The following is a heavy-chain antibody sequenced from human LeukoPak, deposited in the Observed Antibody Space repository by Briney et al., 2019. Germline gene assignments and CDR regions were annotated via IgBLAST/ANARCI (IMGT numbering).Heavy chain of an antibody. CDR3: ARAWWYSGYLEDY. CDR1: GYTFTSYA. J-gene: IGHJ4*02. V-gene: IGHV1-3*01. D-gene: IGHD5-12*01. Sequence: ASVKVSCKASGYTFTSYAMHWVRQAPGQRLEWMGWINAGNGNTKYSQKFQGRVTITRDTSASTAYMELSSLRSEDTAVYYCARAWWYSGYLEDYWGQGTLVTVSS. CDR2: INAGNGNT.